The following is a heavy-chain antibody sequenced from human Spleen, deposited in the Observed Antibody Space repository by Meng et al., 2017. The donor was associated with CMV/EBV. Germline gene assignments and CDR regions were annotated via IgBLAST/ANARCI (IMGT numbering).Heavy chain of an antibody. Sequence: SETLSLTCSVSGGSISSSSYYWGWIRQHPGKGLEWIGYIYYSGSTYYNPSLKSRVTISVDTSKNQFSLKLSSVTAADTAVYYCARGPGYCSGGSCYSDNYFDYWGQGTLVTVSS. CDR1: GGSISSSSYY. J-gene: IGHJ4*02. CDR3: ARGPGYCSGGSCYSDNYFDY. V-gene: IGHV4-31*03. D-gene: IGHD2-15*01. CDR2: IYYSGST.